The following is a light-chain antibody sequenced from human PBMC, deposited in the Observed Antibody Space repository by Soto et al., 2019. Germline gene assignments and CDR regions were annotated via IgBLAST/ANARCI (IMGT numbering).Light chain of an antibody. J-gene: IGLJ2*01. V-gene: IGLV1-44*01. CDR2: GND. CDR1: SSNIGSHT. Sequence: QSVLTQPPSASGTPGQRVAISCSGSSSNIGSHTVNWYQQLPGTAPKLLIYGNDQRPSGVPDRFSGSKSGTSASLAISGLQAEDEADYYCASYTRTTTLVFGGGTKLTVL. CDR3: ASYTRTTTLV.